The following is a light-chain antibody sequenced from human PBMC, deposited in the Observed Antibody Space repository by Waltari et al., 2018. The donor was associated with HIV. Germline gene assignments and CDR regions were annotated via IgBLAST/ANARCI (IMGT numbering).Light chain of an antibody. V-gene: IGLV1-44*01. CDR1: SSNIGRNT. J-gene: IGLJ1*01. CDR3: AAWDDSLNGYL. CDR2: SNN. Sequence: QSVLTQPPSASGTPGQRVAIPCSGSSSNIGRNTVNWYQQLPGTAPTLLIYSNNQRPSGVPDRFSGSKSGTSASLAISGLQSEDEADYYCAAWDDSLNGYLFGTGTKVTVL.